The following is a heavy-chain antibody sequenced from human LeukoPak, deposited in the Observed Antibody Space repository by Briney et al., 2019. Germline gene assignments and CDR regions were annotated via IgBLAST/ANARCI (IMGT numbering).Heavy chain of an antibody. CDR3: ASSTETAYCGGDCYSPDY. Sequence: SETLSLTCAVYGGSFSGYYWSWIRQPPGKGLEWIGEINHSGSTNYNPSLKSRVTISVDTSKNQFSLKLSSVTAADTAVDYCASSTETAYCGGDCYSPDYWGQGTLVTVSS. V-gene: IGHV4-34*01. CDR1: GGSFSGYY. D-gene: IGHD2-21*02. CDR2: INHSGST. J-gene: IGHJ4*02.